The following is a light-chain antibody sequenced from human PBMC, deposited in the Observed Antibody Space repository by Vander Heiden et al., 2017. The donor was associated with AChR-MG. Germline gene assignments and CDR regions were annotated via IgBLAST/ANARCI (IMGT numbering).Light chain of an antibody. J-gene: IGKJ1*01. V-gene: IGKV3-11*01. CDR3: QQRSFWPRT. CDR2: DTL. CDR1: HSVGTR. Sequence: VLTPSPATMSFSPGETANLSCRASHSVGTRLAWYRRMPGQPPRLLIFDTLKRAPGIPPRFRGSGSRTDFTLTLGRLEAGDSAVYYCQQRSFWPRTFGPGTHVEV.